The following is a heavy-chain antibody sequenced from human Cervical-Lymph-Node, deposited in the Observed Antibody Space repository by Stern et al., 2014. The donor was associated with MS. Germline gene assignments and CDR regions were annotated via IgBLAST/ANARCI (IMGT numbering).Heavy chain of an antibody. D-gene: IGHD3-16*01. J-gene: IGHJ6*02. CDR1: GGTFNSYA. V-gene: IGHV1-69*01. Sequence: VQLVESGAEVKKPGSSVKVSCKASGGTFNSYAISWVRQAPGQGLEWMGGIIPIFDTTNYTQKFQGRVTITADESTTTAYMELSSLRSEDTAVYFWARNQLGETNGQCYFYGMDVWGQGTTVTVSS. CDR3: ARNQLGETNGQCYFYGMDV. CDR2: IIPIFDTT.